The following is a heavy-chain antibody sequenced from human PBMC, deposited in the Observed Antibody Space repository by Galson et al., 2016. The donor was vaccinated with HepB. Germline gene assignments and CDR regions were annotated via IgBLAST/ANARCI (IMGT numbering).Heavy chain of an antibody. V-gene: IGHV1-2*06. CDR1: TFTDYY. Sequence: TFTDYYMHWVRQAPGQGLEWMGRINPNGGGTNYAQKFQGRATMTRDTSINTVHMELTRLRSDDTAVYYCARVGGKAVTRRNWFDPWGQGTLVTVSS. J-gene: IGHJ5*02. CDR2: INPNGGGT. CDR3: ARVGGKAVTRRNWFDP. D-gene: IGHD4-11*01.